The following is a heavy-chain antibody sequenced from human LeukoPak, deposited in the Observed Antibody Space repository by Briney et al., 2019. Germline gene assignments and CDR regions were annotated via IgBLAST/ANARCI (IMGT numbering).Heavy chain of an antibody. CDR2: IHSGGST. V-gene: IGHV3-66*01. CDR3: ARDRSGYFQN. Sequence: GGSLRLSCAASGFTVSSNYMSSVRQAPGKGLEWVSVIHSGGSTYYADSVKGRFTISRDNSKNTLYLQMNSLRAEDTSVYYCARDRSGYFQNWGQGTLVTVSS. CDR1: GFTVSSNY. J-gene: IGHJ1*01. D-gene: IGHD3-3*01.